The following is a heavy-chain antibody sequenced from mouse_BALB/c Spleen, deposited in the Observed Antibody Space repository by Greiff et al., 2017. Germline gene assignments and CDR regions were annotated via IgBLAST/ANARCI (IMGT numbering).Heavy chain of an antibody. CDR1: GYTFTDYE. J-gene: IGHJ4*01. CDR3: TRDYGSSPYYAMDY. D-gene: IGHD1-1*01. Sequence: SGAELVRPGASVTLSCKASGYTFTDYEMHWVKQTPVHGLEWIGAIDPETGGTAYNQKFKGKATLTADKSSSTAYMELRSLTSEDSAVYYCTRDYGSSPYYAMDYWGQGTSVTVSS. CDR2: IDPETGGT. V-gene: IGHV1-15*01.